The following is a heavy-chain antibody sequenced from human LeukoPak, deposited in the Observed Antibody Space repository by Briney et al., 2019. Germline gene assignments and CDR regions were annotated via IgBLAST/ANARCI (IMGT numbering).Heavy chain of an antibody. V-gene: IGHV1-18*01. CDR1: GYTFTNYG. Sequence: ASVKVSCKASGYTFTNYGISWVRQAPGQGLEWMGWISAYNGNTNYAQKLQGRVTMTTDTSTSTADMELRSLRSDDTAVYYCAREACDTSGYLEGDAFDIWGQGTMVTVSS. D-gene: IGHD3-22*01. J-gene: IGHJ3*02. CDR3: AREACDTSGYLEGDAFDI. CDR2: ISAYNGNT.